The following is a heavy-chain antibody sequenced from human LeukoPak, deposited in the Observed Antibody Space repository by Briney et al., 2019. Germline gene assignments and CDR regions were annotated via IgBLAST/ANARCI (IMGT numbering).Heavy chain of an antibody. CDR3: ARQRVLWFGAYYHGMDV. J-gene: IGHJ6*02. CDR2: IYYSGST. V-gene: IGHV4-39*01. CDR1: GGSISSSSYY. D-gene: IGHD3-10*01. Sequence: SETLSLTCTVSGGSISSSSYYWGWIRQPPGKGLEWIGSIYYSGSTYYNPSLKSRVTISVDTSKNQFSLKLSSVTAADTAVYYCARQRVLWFGAYYHGMDVWGQGTTVTVSS.